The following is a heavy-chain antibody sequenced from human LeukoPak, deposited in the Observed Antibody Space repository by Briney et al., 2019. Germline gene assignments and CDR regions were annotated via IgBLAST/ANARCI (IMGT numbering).Heavy chain of an antibody. V-gene: IGHV4-38-2*01. CDR3: ARPHYYGSGSYYMEAMYYFDY. J-gene: IGHJ4*02. CDR1: GYSISSGYY. CDR2: IYHSGST. D-gene: IGHD3-10*01. Sequence: SETLSLTCAVSGYSISSGYYWGWIRQPPGKGLEWIGSIYHSGSTYYNPSLKSRVTISVDTSKNQFSLKLSSVTAADTAVYYCARPHYYGSGSYYMEAMYYFDYWGQGTLVTVSS.